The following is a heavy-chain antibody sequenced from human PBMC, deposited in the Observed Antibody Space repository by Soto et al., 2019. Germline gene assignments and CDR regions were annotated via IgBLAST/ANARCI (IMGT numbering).Heavy chain of an antibody. CDR1: GGTFSSYT. D-gene: IGHD2-2*01. CDR2: IIPILGIA. Sequence: QVQLVQSGAEVKKPGSSVKVSCKASGGTFSSYTISWVRQAPGQGLEWMGRIIPILGIANHAQKFQGRVTITADKXXSXAXXELSSLISEDTAVYYCARDKGEQYQGLYWYYGMDVWGQGTTVTVSS. V-gene: IGHV1-69*08. J-gene: IGHJ6*02. CDR3: ARDKGEQYQGLYWYYGMDV.